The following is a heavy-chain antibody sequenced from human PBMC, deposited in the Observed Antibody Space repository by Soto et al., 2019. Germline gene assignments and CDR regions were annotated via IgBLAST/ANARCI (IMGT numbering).Heavy chain of an antibody. V-gene: IGHV3-23*01. CDR1: GFTFSSYA. J-gene: IGHJ4*02. CDR3: AKAESSRVRGVSPNYYFDY. Sequence: GGSLRLSCAASGFTFSSYAMSWVRQAPGKGLEWVSAISGSGGSTYYADSVKGRFTISRDNSKNTLYLQMNSLRAEDTAVYYCAKAESSRVRGVSPNYYFDYWGQGTLVTVSS. D-gene: IGHD3-10*01. CDR2: ISGSGGST.